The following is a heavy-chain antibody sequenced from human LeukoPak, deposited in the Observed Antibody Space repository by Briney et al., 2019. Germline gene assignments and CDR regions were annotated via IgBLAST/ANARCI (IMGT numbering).Heavy chain of an antibody. Sequence: PGGSLRLSCAASGFTFSSYGMHWVRQAPGKGLEWVAVISYDGSNKYYADSVKGRFTISRDNSKNTLYLQMNSLRAEDTAVYYCARGGIQLWLRGYFDYWGQGTLVTVSS. CDR3: ARGGIQLWLRGYFDY. V-gene: IGHV3-30*03. J-gene: IGHJ4*02. D-gene: IGHD5-18*01. CDR1: GFTFSSYG. CDR2: ISYDGSNK.